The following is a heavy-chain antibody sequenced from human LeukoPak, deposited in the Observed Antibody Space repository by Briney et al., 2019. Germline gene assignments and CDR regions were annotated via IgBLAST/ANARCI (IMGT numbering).Heavy chain of an antibody. CDR3: AHRPKQWPNGGSYFYGMDV. CDR2: IYWNDDK. CDR1: GFSLSTSGVG. Sequence: YGPTLVNPTQTLTLTCTFSGFSLSTSGVGVGWIRQPPGKALEWLALIYWNDDKRYSPSLKSRLTITKDTSKNQVVLTMTNMDPVDTATYYCAHRPKQWPNGGSYFYGMDVWGQGTTVTASS. V-gene: IGHV2-5*01. J-gene: IGHJ6*02. D-gene: IGHD6-19*01.